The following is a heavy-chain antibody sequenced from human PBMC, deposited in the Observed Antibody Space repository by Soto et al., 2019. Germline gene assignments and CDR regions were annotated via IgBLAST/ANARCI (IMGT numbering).Heavy chain of an antibody. Sequence: PSETLSLTCTVSGGSISSYYWSWIRQPPGKGLEWIGYIYYSGSTNYNPSLKSRVTISVDTSKNQFSLKLSSVTAAGTAVYYCARHARSYYYYYMDVWGKGTTVTVSS. D-gene: IGHD2-2*01. CDR2: IYYSGST. CDR1: GGSISSYY. J-gene: IGHJ6*03. V-gene: IGHV4-59*01. CDR3: ARHARSYYYYYMDV.